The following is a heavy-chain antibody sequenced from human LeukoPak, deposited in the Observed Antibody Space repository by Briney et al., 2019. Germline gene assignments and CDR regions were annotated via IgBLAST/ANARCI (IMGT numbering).Heavy chain of an antibody. D-gene: IGHD6-13*01. CDR3: ARRDGSWYGY. J-gene: IGHJ4*02. CDR1: SGSISRSSYY. V-gene: IGHV4-39*01. CDR2: IDYSGST. Sequence: SETLSLTCTVSSGSISRSSYYWGWIRQPPGKGLEWIGSIDYSGSTYYNPSLKSRVTISVDTSKNQFSLKLTSVTATDTAVYYCARRDGSWYGYWGQGTLVTVSS.